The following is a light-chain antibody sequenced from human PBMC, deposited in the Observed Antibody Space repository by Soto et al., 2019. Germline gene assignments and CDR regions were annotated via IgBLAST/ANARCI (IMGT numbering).Light chain of an antibody. Sequence: EIVLTQSPATLSLSPGERATLSCRASQSVSSYLAWYQQKPGQAPRLLIYDASNRATGIPARFSGSGSGTDFTLTISSLEPEDFAVYYCQKRSNWPPNRFTFGPGTKVDIK. CDR1: QSVSSY. CDR3: QKRSNWPPNRFT. V-gene: IGKV3-11*01. J-gene: IGKJ3*01. CDR2: DAS.